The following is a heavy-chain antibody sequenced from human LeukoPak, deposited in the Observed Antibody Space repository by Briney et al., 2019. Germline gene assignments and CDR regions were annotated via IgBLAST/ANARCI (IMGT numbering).Heavy chain of an antibody. J-gene: IGHJ4*02. CDR3: ATGRGSGYDLYYFDY. D-gene: IGHD5-12*01. CDR1: GYTXTELS. CDR2: FDPEDGET. Sequence: GASVKVSCKVSGYTXTELSMHWVRQAPGKGLEWMGGFDPEDGETIYAQKFQGRVTMTEDTSTDTAYMELSSLRSEDTAVYYCATGRGSGYDLYYFDYWGQGTLVTVSS. V-gene: IGHV1-24*01.